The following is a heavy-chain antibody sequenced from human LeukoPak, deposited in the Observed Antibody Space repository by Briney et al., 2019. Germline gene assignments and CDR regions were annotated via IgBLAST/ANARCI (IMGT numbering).Heavy chain of an antibody. J-gene: IGHJ4*02. CDR1: GGSISGYY. CDR3: ARGDTDYEDY. D-gene: IGHD4-17*01. V-gene: IGHV4-59*01. CDR2: VFYSGST. Sequence: PSETLSLTCTVSGGSISGYYWSWIRQPPGKGLEWIGFVFYSGSTNYNPSLKSRVTISVDTSKNQFSLKLSSVTAADTAVYYCARGDTDYEDYWGQGTLVTVSS.